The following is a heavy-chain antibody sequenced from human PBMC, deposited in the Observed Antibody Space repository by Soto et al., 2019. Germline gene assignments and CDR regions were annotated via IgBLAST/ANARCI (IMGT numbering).Heavy chain of an antibody. CDR1: GGSISSSSCY. V-gene: IGHV4-39*01. J-gene: IGHJ5*02. D-gene: IGHD2-15*01. CDR3: ARVNSDIVVVVAATSFSGNWFDP. CDR2: IYYSGST. Sequence: PSETLSLTSTVSGGSISSSSCYWGWIRQPPGKGLEWIGSIYYSGSTYYNPSLKSRVTISVDTSKNQFSLKLSSVTAADTAVYYCARVNSDIVVVVAATSFSGNWFDPWGQGTLVTVSS.